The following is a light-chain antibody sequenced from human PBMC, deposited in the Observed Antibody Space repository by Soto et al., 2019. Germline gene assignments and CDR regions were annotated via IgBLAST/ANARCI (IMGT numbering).Light chain of an antibody. CDR3: QQYNNWPELT. Sequence: VVMTQSPATLSVSPGEMATLSCSSSQSVSSNLAWYQQKPGLAPRLLIYGASTRATGVPARFSGSGSGTEFTLTISSLQSEDFAVYYCQQYNNWPELTFGGGTKVDIK. CDR1: QSVSSN. CDR2: GAS. V-gene: IGKV3-15*01. J-gene: IGKJ4*01.